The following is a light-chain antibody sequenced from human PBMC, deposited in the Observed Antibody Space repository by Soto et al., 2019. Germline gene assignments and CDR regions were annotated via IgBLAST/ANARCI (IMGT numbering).Light chain of an antibody. J-gene: IGKJ4*01. V-gene: IGKV3-15*01. CDR2: DAS. CDR1: QSVSRL. CDR3: QHYNDWRSLT. Sequence: EIVMTQSPATLSVSPGERATLSCRASQSVSRLLAWYQQRPGQAPRLLIYDASTRATGIPARFSGSGSGTEFTLTISSLQSEDFAVYYCQHYNDWRSLTFGGGTKVEI.